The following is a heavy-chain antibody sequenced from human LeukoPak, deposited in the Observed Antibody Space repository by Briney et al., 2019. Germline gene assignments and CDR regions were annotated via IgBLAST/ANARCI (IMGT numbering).Heavy chain of an antibody. J-gene: IGHJ4*02. Sequence: GGSLRLSCAASGFTFSNYAMTWVRQAPGKGLEWVSAIGASGDSTSYADSVKGRFTMSRDNSRNTLFLQMNSLRAEDTAIYYCAKDPGHSLYYFDYWGQGTLVTVSS. CDR1: GFTFSNYA. V-gene: IGHV3-23*01. CDR3: AKDPGHSLYYFDY. D-gene: IGHD5-18*01. CDR2: IGASGDST.